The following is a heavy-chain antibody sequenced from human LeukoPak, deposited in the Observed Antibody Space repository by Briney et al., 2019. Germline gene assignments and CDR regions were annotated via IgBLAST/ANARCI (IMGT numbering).Heavy chain of an antibody. CDR2: IRSKANSYAT. V-gene: IGHV3-73*01. Sequence: GRSLRLSCAASGFTFSGSAMHWVRQASGKGLEWVGRIRSKANSYATAYAASVKGRFTISRDDSKNTAYLQMNSLKTEDTAVYYCTRRPDYYDSSGYENWGQGTLVTVSS. J-gene: IGHJ4*02. CDR1: GFTFSGSA. D-gene: IGHD3-22*01. CDR3: TRRPDYYDSSGYEN.